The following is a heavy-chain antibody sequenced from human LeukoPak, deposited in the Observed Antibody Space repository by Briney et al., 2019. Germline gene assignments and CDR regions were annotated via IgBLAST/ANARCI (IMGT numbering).Heavy chain of an antibody. D-gene: IGHD6-19*01. V-gene: IGHV3-21*01. CDR3: SRDLVVVADSYWYFDL. CDR2: ISSSSSYI. CDR1: GFTFSSYS. J-gene: IGHJ2*01. Sequence: GGSLRLSCAASGFTFSSYSTNWVRQAPGKGLEWVSCISSSSSYIYYADSVKGRFTISRDNAKNSLYLQMNSLRAEDTAVYYCSRDLVVVADSYWYFDLWGRGTLVTVSS.